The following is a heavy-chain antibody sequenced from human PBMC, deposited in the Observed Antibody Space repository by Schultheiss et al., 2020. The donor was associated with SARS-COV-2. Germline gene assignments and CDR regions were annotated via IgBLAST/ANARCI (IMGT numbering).Heavy chain of an antibody. CDR2: INHSGST. Sequence: SETLSLTCAVSGGSISSSNWWSWVRQPPGKGLEWIGEINHSGSTNYNPSLKSRVTISVDTSKNQFSLKLSSVTAADTAVYYCARDRRFDYWGQGTLVTVSS. CDR3: ARDRRFDY. CDR1: GGSISSSNW. J-gene: IGHJ4*02. V-gene: IGHV4-4*02.